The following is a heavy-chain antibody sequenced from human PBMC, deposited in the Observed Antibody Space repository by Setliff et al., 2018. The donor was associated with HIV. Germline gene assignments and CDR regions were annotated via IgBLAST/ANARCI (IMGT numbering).Heavy chain of an antibody. Sequence: PGGSLRLSCEGSGFFFSRHVMSWVRQAPGKGLEWVSGINNGGDRTDYADSVKGRFTISRDNSKNTVNLQMNSLTVEDTAVYYYAKDLAANIYDFSALYYVPYPVGSWGQGTLVTVSS. V-gene: IGHV3-23*01. CDR3: AKDLAANIYDFSALYYVPYPVGS. CDR2: INNGGDRT. CDR1: GFFFSRHV. D-gene: IGHD3-16*01. J-gene: IGHJ5*02.